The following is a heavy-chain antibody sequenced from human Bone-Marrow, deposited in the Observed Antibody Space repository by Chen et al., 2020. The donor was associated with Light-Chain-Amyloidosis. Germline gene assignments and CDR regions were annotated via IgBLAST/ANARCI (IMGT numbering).Heavy chain of an antibody. CDR2: INPNSGGT. Sequence: QVQLAQSGAEVKKPGASVKVSCKASGYTFTGYYIHWVRQAPGQGLEWMGWINPNSGGTNYAQNFQGRVTMTRDTSISTAYMELSRLRFDDTAMYYCATSNTISFEYWGQGTLVTVSS. CDR3: ATSNTISFEY. V-gene: IGHV1-2*02. J-gene: IGHJ4*02. D-gene: IGHD3-9*01. CDR1: GYTFTGYY.